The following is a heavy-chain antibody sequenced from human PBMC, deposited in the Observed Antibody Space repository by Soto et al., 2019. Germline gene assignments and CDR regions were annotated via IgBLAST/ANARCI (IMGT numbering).Heavy chain of an antibody. CDR1: EDSFASYG. D-gene: IGHD3-22*01. V-gene: IGHV5-10-1*01. CDR2: IDPSDSYA. Sequence: PWESLKISCNVSEDSFASYGSSWVRPLPAKGLEWIGRIDPSDSYANYSPSFQGHVTFSADKSISTAYLRWSSLRASDTAMYYCARHKAFYYDSSGAWGQGTMVTVSS. J-gene: IGHJ5*02. CDR3: ARHKAFYYDSSGA.